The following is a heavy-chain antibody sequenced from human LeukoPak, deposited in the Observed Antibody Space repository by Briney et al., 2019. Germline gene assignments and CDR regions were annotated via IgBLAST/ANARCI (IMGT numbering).Heavy chain of an antibody. CDR1: RFTFSSYG. V-gene: IGHV3-30*18. CDR2: ISYDGNNR. J-gene: IGHJ3*02. CDR3: AKVKGEVIGAFDI. Sequence: PGGSVRLSCAASRFTFSSYGMHWVRQAAGKGLEWVAVISYDGNNRYYADSVKGRFTISRYNSKNTLYLQMNSLRAEDTAVYYCAKVKGEVIGAFDIWGQGTMVTVYS. D-gene: IGHD3-16*01.